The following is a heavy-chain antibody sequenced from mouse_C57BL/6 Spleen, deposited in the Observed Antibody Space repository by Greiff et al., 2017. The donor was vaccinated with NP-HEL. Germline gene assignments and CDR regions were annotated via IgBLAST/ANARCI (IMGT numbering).Heavy chain of an antibody. Sequence: VKLQQPGAELVKPGASVKLSCKASGYTFTSYWMHWVKQRPGQGLEWIGMIHPNSGSTNYNEKFKSKATLTVDKSSSTAYMQLSSLTSEDSAVYYCARGGSDLGGRFAYWGQGTLVTVSA. V-gene: IGHV1-64*01. CDR3: ARGGSDLGGRFAY. D-gene: IGHD4-1*01. CDR1: GYTFTSYW. J-gene: IGHJ3*01. CDR2: IHPNSGST.